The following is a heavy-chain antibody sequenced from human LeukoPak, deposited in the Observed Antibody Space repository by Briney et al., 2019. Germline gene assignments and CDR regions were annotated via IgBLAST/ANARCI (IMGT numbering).Heavy chain of an antibody. Sequence: GGSLRLSCAASGFTFSSYSMNWVRQAPGKGLEWVSSISSSSSYIYYADSVKGRFTISRDNAKNSLYLQMNSLRAEDTAVYYCARDHIAAAPPDYWGQGTLVTVSS. CDR2: ISSSSSYI. CDR1: GFTFSSYS. J-gene: IGHJ4*02. CDR3: ARDHIAAAPPDY. V-gene: IGHV3-21*01. D-gene: IGHD6-13*01.